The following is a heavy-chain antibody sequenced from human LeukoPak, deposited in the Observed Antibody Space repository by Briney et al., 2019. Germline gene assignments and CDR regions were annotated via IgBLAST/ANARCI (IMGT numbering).Heavy chain of an antibody. J-gene: IGHJ4*02. CDR1: RYHFTSYW. Sequence: ASLKISCQGSRYHFTSYWINWVRQMPGKGLEWMGTIDPRDSYTNYSPSFQGHVTISADKSISTAYLQWSSLKASDTAVYYCARRHYYGSGSYPYWGQGTLGTVSS. V-gene: IGHV5-10-1*01. CDR3: ARRHYYGSGSYPY. CDR2: IDPRDSYT. D-gene: IGHD3-10*01.